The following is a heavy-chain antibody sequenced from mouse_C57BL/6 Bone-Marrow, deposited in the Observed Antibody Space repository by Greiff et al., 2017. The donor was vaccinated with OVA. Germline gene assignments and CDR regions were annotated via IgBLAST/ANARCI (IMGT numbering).Heavy chain of an antibody. CDR2: ISDGGSYT. D-gene: IGHD2-1*01. J-gene: IGHJ4*01. Sequence: EVQGVESGGGLVKPGGSLKLSCAASGFTFSSYAMSWVRQTPEKRLEWVATISDGGSYTYYPDNVKGRFTISRDNAKNNLYLQMSHLKSEDTAMYYCAREGGNPYYYAMDYWGQGTSVTVSS. V-gene: IGHV5-4*01. CDR1: GFTFSSYA. CDR3: AREGGNPYYYAMDY.